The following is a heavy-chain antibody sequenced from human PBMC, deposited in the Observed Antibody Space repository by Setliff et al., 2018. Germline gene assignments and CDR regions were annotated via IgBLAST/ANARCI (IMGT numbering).Heavy chain of an antibody. CDR2: INPKTGDT. CDR1: GYPFIGYF. D-gene: IGHD3-16*01. Sequence: ASVKVSCKASGYPFIGYFMHWVRQAPGQGLEWMGWINPKTGDTLYAPKFQGRVTMTRDRSSNTAYMDLSRLTSADTAVYYCARDGISWLMWFDPWGQGTLVTVSS. V-gene: IGHV1-2*02. J-gene: IGHJ5*02. CDR3: ARDGISWLMWFDP.